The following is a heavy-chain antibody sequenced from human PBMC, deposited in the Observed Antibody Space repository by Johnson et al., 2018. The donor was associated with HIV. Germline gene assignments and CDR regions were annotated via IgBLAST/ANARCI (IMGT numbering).Heavy chain of an antibody. J-gene: IGHJ3*02. CDR2: IQYDGKNK. D-gene: IGHD3-10*01. CDR3: ATELLRTEHDAFDI. V-gene: IGHV3-30*02. CDR1: GLTFSNYD. Sequence: QVQLVESGGGAVQPGGSLRISCTASGLTFSNYDMHWVRQSPGRWLAEVAFIQYDGKNKYYADSVKGRFTISRDNSKNTLYLQMNSLRAEDTAVYYCATELLRTEHDAFDIWGQGTMVTVSS.